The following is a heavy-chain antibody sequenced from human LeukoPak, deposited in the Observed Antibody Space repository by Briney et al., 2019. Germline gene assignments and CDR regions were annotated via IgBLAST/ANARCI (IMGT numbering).Heavy chain of an antibody. J-gene: IGHJ4*02. V-gene: IGHV1-2*02. CDR2: INPNSGGT. D-gene: IGHD3-10*01. CDR1: GYTFTGYY. CDR3: ARDGSGDPTMTAFDY. Sequence: ASVKVSCKASGYTFTGYYMHWVRQAPGQGLEWMGWINPNSGGTNYAQKFQGRVTMTRDTSISTAYMELSRLRSDDTAVYYCARDGSGDPTMTAFDYWGQGTLVTASS.